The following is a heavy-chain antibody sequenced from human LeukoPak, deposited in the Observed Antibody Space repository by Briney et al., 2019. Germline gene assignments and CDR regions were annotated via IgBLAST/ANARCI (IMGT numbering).Heavy chain of an antibody. Sequence: PGGSLRLSCAASGFTFSSYSMNWVRQAPGKGLEWVSSISSSSSYIYYADSVKGRFTISRDNAKNSLYLQMNSVRAEDTAVYYCARVRPGVGAPPPIWGQGTMVTVSS. V-gene: IGHV3-21*01. D-gene: IGHD1-26*01. CDR3: ARVRPGVGAPPPI. CDR2: ISSSSSYI. J-gene: IGHJ3*02. CDR1: GFTFSSYS.